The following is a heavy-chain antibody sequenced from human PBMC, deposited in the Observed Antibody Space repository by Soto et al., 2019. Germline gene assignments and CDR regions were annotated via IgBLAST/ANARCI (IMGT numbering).Heavy chain of an antibody. CDR3: AREAQQLVLFWWFDP. D-gene: IGHD6-13*01. Sequence: ASVKVSCKASGYTFTSYAMHWVRQAPGQRLEWMGWINAGNGNTKYSQKFQGRVTITRDTSASTAYMELSSLRSEDTAVYYCAREAQQLVLFWWFDPWGQGTLVTVSS. CDR1: GYTFTSYA. CDR2: INAGNGNT. J-gene: IGHJ5*02. V-gene: IGHV1-3*01.